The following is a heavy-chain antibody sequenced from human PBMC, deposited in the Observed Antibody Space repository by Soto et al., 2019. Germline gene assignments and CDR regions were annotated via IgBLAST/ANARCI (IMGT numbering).Heavy chain of an antibody. CDR3: ARGRIAARL. J-gene: IGHJ1*01. D-gene: IGHD6-6*01. V-gene: IGHV3-66*01. Sequence: EVQLVESGGGLVQPGGSLRLSCAASGFTVSLNYMNWVRQAPGTGLEWVSVISRNGTTYYADSVKGRFTISRDNSRDSVFLQMNSLRVEDTGIYYCARGRIAARLWGQGALVTVSS. CDR2: ISRNGTT. CDR1: GFTVSLNY.